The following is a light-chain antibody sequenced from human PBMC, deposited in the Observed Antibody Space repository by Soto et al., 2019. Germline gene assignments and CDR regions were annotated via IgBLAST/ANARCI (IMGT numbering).Light chain of an antibody. CDR3: QSYDSRLSALI. CDR2: GDS. CDR1: NSNIGAGYD. Sequence: QSALTQPPSVSGAPGQRVTISCTGSNSNIGAGYDVHWYQQVPGAAPKVLISGDSNRPSGVPDRFSGSKSGTSASLAITGLQAEDEADYYCQSYDSRLSALIFGGGTQLTVL. J-gene: IGLJ2*01. V-gene: IGLV1-40*01.